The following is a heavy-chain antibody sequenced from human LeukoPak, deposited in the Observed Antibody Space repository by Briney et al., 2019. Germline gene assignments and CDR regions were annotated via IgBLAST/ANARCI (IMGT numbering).Heavy chain of an antibody. CDR2: IKQDGSEK. V-gene: IGHV3-7*01. J-gene: IGHJ5*02. Sequence: GGSLRLSCAASGFTFSSHWMSWVRQAPGKGLEWVANIKQDGSEKYYVDSVKGRFTISRDYAKNSLYLQMNSLRAEDTAVYYCARGAAWGQGALVTVSS. CDR1: GFTFSSHW. CDR3: ARGAA.